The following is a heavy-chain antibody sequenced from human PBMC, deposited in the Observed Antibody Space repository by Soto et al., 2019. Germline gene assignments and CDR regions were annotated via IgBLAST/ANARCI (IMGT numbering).Heavy chain of an antibody. J-gene: IGHJ4*02. CDR1: GFTFSYYS. CDR2: ISSSGTFI. Sequence: GGSLRLSCAASGFTFSYYSMNWVRQAPGRGLEWVSSISSSGTFIYNADSVKGRFTISRDNPKNSLYLQMNSLTAEDTAVYYCAGSPYTGTYYYDSWGQGTLVTVSS. D-gene: IGHD1-26*01. V-gene: IGHV3-21*01. CDR3: AGSPYTGTYYYDS.